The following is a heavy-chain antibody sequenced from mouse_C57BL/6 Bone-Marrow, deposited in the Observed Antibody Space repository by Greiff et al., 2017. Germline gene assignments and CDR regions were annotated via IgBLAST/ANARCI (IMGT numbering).Heavy chain of an antibody. Sequence: VQLQQSGPELVKPGASVKMSCKASGYTFTDYNMHWVKQSHGKSLEWIGYINPNNGGTSYNQKFKGKATLTVNKSSRTAYMGLRSLTSEDSAVYYCARELYYGSISWFAYWGQGTLVTVSA. CDR1: GYTFTDYN. J-gene: IGHJ3*01. V-gene: IGHV1-22*01. D-gene: IGHD1-1*01. CDR3: ARELYYGSISWFAY. CDR2: INPNNGGT.